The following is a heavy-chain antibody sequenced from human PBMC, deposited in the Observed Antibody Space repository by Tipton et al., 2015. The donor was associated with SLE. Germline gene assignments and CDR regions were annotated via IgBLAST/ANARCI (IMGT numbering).Heavy chain of an antibody. Sequence: TLSLTCTVSGGSISSGDYYWSWIRQPPGKGLEWIGYIYYSGSTNYNPSLKSRVTISVDTSKNQFSLKLSSVTAADTAVYYCARDRDSSSWYNWYFDLWGRGTLVTVSS. CDR2: IYYSGST. CDR3: ARDRDSSSWYNWYFDL. J-gene: IGHJ2*01. CDR1: GGSISSGDYY. V-gene: IGHV4-61*08. D-gene: IGHD6-13*01.